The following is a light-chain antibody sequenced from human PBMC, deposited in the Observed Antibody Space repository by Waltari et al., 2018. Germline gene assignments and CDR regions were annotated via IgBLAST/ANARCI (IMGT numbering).Light chain of an antibody. V-gene: IGLV2-14*03. J-gene: IGLJ2*01. Sequence: QSALTQPASVSGSPGQSITISCTGTSSDVGSYNYFSWYQQLPGKAPKTIIYDGSKRPSGVSNRFSGSKSGNTASLTISGLQAEDEADYYCSSYTSSVLFGGGTKLTVL. CDR3: SSYTSSVL. CDR1: SSDVGSYNY. CDR2: DGS.